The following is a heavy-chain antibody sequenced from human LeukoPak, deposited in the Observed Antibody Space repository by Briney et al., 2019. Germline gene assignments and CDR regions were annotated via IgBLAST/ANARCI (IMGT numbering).Heavy chain of an antibody. D-gene: IGHD3-10*01. J-gene: IGHJ6*02. CDR2: INPNSGGT. CDR1: GYTFTGYY. Sequence: GASVKVSCKASGYTFTGYYMHWVRQAPGQGLEWMGWINPNSGGTNYAQKLQGRVTMTTDTSTSTAYMELRSLRSDDTAVYYCARDSGYGSGSYADYYGMDVWGQGTTVTVSS. CDR3: ARDSGYGSGSYADYYGMDV. V-gene: IGHV1-2*02.